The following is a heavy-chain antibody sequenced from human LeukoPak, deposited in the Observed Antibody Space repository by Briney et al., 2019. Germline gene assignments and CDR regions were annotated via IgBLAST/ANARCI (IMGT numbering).Heavy chain of an antibody. J-gene: IGHJ4*02. CDR2: ISGSGGST. Sequence: PGGSLRLSCAASGFTVSSNYMSWVRQAPGKGLEWVSAISGSGGSTYYADSVKGRFTISRDNSKNTLYLQMNSLRAEDTAVYYCAKSPFGYCSGGSCYSWGQGTLVTVSS. CDR3: AKSPFGYCSGGSCYS. D-gene: IGHD2-15*01. CDR1: GFTVSSNY. V-gene: IGHV3-23*01.